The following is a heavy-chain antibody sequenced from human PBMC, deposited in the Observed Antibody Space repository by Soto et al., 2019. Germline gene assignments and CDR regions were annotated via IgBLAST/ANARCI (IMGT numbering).Heavy chain of an antibody. CDR2: IYYSGST. Sequence: SEPLSLICTVSGGSISSSSYYWGWIRQPPGKGLEWIGSIYYSGSTYYNPSLKSRVTISVDTSKNQFSLKLSSVTAADTAVYYCASDPEDCSSTSCYWGWSQGTLVTVSS. CDR1: GGSISSSSYY. J-gene: IGHJ4*02. V-gene: IGHV4-39*01. CDR3: ASDPEDCSSTSCYWG. D-gene: IGHD2-2*01.